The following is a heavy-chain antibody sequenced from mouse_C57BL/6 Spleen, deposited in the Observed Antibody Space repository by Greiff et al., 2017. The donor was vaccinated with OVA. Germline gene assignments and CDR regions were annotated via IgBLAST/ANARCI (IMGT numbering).Heavy chain of an antibody. D-gene: IGHD1-1*01. J-gene: IGHJ3*01. CDR3: AREDDCSPFFAY. V-gene: IGHV1-42*01. CDR1: GYSFTGYY. CDR2: INPSTGGT. Sequence: VQLQQSGPELVKPGASVKLSCKASGYSFTGYYMNWVQQSPEKSLAWLGEINPSTGGTYYNQKFKAKATLTVDKSSSTAYMQLKRLTSEDSAVYYCAREDDCSPFFAYWGQGTLVTVSA.